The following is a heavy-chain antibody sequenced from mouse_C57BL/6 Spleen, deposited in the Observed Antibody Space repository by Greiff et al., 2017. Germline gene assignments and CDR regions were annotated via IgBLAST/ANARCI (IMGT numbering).Heavy chain of an antibody. CDR3: AEHALYGNYYLFDY. J-gene: IGHJ2*01. CDR1: GFTFSSYG. V-gene: IGHV5-6*01. Sequence: EVKLVESGGDLVKPGGSLKLSCAASGFTFSSYGMSWVRQTPEKRLEWVATISSGGSYTYYPDNVKGRFTITRDNAKNTLYLQMSSLMSEDTAMYYCAEHALYGNYYLFDYWGQGTTLTVSS. CDR2: ISSGGSYT. D-gene: IGHD2-1*01.